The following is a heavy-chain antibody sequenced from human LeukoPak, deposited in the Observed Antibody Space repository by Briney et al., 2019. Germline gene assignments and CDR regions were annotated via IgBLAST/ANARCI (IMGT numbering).Heavy chain of an antibody. V-gene: IGHV3-21*03. J-gene: IGHJ4*02. CDR1: GFTFSSYS. CDR2: ISSSSSYI. Sequence: GGSLRLSCAASGFTFSSYSMNWVRQAPGKGLEWVSSISSSSSYIYYADSVKGRFTISRDNAKNSLYLQMNSLRAEDSAVYYCARDLFSSGYNYFDYWGQGTLVTVSS. CDR3: ARDLFSSGYNYFDY. D-gene: IGHD3-22*01.